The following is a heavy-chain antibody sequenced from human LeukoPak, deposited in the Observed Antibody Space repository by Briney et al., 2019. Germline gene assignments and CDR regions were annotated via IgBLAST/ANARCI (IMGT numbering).Heavy chain of an antibody. J-gene: IGHJ4*02. CDR3: AKEQASAAVYPAFDY. Sequence: PGGSLRLSCAASGFTFKSFEMNWVRQAPGKGLEWLSYISSSGNTMYYADSVKGRFTISRDSSKKTLYLQMNSLRAEDTAVYYCAKEQASAAVYPAFDYWGQGILVTVSS. D-gene: IGHD6-13*01. CDR1: GFTFKSFE. V-gene: IGHV3-48*03. CDR2: ISSSGNTM.